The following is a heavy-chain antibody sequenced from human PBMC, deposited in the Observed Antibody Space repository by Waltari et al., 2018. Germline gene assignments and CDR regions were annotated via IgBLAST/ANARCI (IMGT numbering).Heavy chain of an antibody. CDR2: IRNSGGNT. CDR1: RFGFSTSD. J-gene: IGHJ5*01. Sequence: VQLLESGGGLVQPGGSMRLYCAASRFGFSTSDRAWVRQAPGKGLEWVSGIRNSGGNTYYGDSVKGRFAISRDNSRNTLHLQMNGLRAEDTAIYYCTSWRVVAGTGWFDSWGQGTLVTVSS. V-gene: IGHV3-23*01. CDR3: TSWRVVAGTGWFDS. D-gene: IGHD2-15*01.